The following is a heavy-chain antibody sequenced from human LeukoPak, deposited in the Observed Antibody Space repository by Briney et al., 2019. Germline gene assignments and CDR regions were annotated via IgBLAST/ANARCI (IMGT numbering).Heavy chain of an antibody. CDR1: GFTFSSYW. CDR3: ARARRTVGAIPFDY. J-gene: IGHJ4*02. CDR2: INSDGSST. Sequence: PGGSLRLSCAASGFTFSSYWMHWVRQAPGKGLVWVSRINSDGSSTIYADSVKGRFTISRDNAKNTLYLHMNSLRAEDTAVYYCARARRTVGAIPFDYWGQGTLVTVSS. D-gene: IGHD1-26*01. V-gene: IGHV3-74*01.